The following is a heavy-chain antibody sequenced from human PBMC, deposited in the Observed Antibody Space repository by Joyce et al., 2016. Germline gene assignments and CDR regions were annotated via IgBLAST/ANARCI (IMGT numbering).Heavy chain of an antibody. Sequence: QLVESGGGVVKPGGSLRLSCEASGSTFSSSSMRWFRQAPGKGLGWVAAISGTSYYIFHAETGRGRFTVSRDNAKKTLYLQMNSLRAEDSAVFYCARGGISYYYAMDVWGQGTTVTVSS. CDR2: ISGTSYYI. CDR3: ARGGISYYYAMDV. V-gene: IGHV3-21*01. CDR1: GSTFSSSS. J-gene: IGHJ6*02. D-gene: IGHD3-16*01.